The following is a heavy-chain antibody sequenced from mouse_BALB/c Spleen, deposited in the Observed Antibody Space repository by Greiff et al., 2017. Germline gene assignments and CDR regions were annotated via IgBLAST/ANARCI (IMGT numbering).Heavy chain of an antibody. CDR3: ARWESVRRTAFAY. CDR1: GFSLTSYG. J-gene: IGHJ3*01. D-gene: IGHD2-14*01. Sequence: QVQLQQSGPGLVQPSQSLSITCTVSGFSLTSYGVHWVRQSPGKGLEWLGVIWSGGSTDYNAAFISRLSISKDNSKSQVFFKMNSLQANDTAIYYCARWESVRRTAFAYWGQGTLVTVSA. CDR2: IWSGGST. V-gene: IGHV2-2*02.